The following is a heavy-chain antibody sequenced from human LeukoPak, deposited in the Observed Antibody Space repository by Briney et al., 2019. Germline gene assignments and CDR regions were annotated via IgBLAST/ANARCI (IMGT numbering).Heavy chain of an antibody. D-gene: IGHD3-16*01. J-gene: IGHJ4*01. CDR1: GDSISNHH. V-gene: IGHV4-59*11. CDR3: AGGYYFGS. CDR2: VSYSGST. Sequence: SETLSLTCTVSGDSISNHHWTWIRQPPGRGLEWIACVSYSGSTNYNPSLKSRVTMSVDTSKNQFYLKLSSVTAADTAVYFCAGGYYFGSWGQGTVVTVSS.